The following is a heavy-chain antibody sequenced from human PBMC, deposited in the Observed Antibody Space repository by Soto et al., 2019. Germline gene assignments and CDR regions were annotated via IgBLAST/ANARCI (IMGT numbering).Heavy chain of an antibody. D-gene: IGHD2-2*01. Sequence: SXTCAVSGCSISSSNWWSWVRQRPWRGLEWIGEIYHSGSTNYNPSLKSRVTISVDKSKNQFSLKLSSVTAADTAVYYCARESTRSVVPAANLYYFDYWGQGTLVTVSS. CDR3: ARESTRSVVPAANLYYFDY. CDR2: IYHSGST. J-gene: IGHJ4*02. CDR1: GCSISSSNW. V-gene: IGHV4-4*02.